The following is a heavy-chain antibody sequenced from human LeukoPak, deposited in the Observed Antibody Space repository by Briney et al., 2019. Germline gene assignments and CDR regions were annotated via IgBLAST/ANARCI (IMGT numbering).Heavy chain of an antibody. V-gene: IGHV1-46*01. CDR2: INPSGGST. CDR1: GYTFTSYY. CDR3: ARGGNEVVADAEYFQH. Sequence: ASVTVSCKASGYTFTSYYMHCMRQAPGQGLEWMGIINPSGGSTMYAQKFQGRVTMTRDRSTSTVYMELSSLRSEDTAVYYCARGGNEVVADAEYFQHWGQGTLVTVSS. J-gene: IGHJ1*01. D-gene: IGHD3-22*01.